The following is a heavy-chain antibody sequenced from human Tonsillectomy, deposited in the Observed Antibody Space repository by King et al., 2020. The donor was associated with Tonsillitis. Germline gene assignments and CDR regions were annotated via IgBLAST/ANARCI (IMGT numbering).Heavy chain of an antibody. CDR3: AKDVVNYYFYQNYGMDV. Sequence: VQLVESGGGVVQSGRSLRLSCAASGFTFSRFGMHWVRQAPGKGLEWVAVISYDGSNKYYTDSVKGRMTISRDNSKNTLFLQMNSLRAEDTAVYYCAKDVVNYYFYQNYGMDVWGQGTTVTVSS. D-gene: IGHD2/OR15-2a*01. V-gene: IGHV3-30*18. CDR1: GFTFSRFG. J-gene: IGHJ6*02. CDR2: ISYDGSNK.